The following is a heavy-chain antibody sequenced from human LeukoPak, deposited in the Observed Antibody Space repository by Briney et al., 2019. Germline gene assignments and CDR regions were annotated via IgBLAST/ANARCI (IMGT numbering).Heavy chain of an antibody. CDR1: GFTLSSNY. D-gene: IGHD3-10*01. CDR3: ARAEFPHDAFDI. V-gene: IGHV3-53*01. CDR2: IYSGGST. Sequence: GGSLRLSCAASGFTLSSNYMSGVRQAPGKGLEWVSVIYSGGSTYYADSVKGRFTISRDNSKNTLYLQMNSLRAEDTAVYYCARAEFPHDAFDIWGQGTMVTVPS. J-gene: IGHJ3*02.